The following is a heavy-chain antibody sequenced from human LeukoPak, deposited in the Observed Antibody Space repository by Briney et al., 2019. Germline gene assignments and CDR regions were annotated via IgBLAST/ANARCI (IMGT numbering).Heavy chain of an antibody. CDR1: GASLSSGGYF. CDR2: IYNSGSP. J-gene: IGHJ4*02. Sequence: SQTLSLTCTVSGASLSSGGYFWSWIPQHPGKGLGWIGYIYNSGSPNYNPSLKSRVIISVDTSKNQVSLKVSSVDAADTAGYHRASRTSGTHYFEFWGQGTLVTVSS. V-gene: IGHV4-31*03. D-gene: IGHD6-19*01. CDR3: ASRTSGTHYFEF.